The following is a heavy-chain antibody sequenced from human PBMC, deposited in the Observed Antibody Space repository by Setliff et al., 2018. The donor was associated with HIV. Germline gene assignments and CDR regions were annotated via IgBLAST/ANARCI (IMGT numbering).Heavy chain of an antibody. CDR1: GYTFSSYG. Sequence: GASVKVSCKASGYTFSSYGISWVRQAPGQGLEWVGRISAYNGDTNYAQKLQGRVTMTTDTSTSTAYMELRSLRSDDTAVYYCARDLAYCSGGSCYRPFIYYFYYMDVWGKGATVTVSS. D-gene: IGHD2-15*01. CDR2: ISAYNGDT. J-gene: IGHJ6*03. CDR3: ARDLAYCSGGSCYRPFIYYFYYMDV. V-gene: IGHV1-18*01.